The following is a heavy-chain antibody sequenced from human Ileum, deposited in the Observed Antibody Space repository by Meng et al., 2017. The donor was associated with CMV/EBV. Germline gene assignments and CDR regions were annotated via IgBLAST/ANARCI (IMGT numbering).Heavy chain of an antibody. CDR3: ARDAYSYGGDYYYYYGMDV. Sequence: SETLSLTCTVSGGSISSSSYYWGWIRQPPGKGREWIGTIYYSGSTYYNPSLKSRVTISVDTSKNQFSLKLSSVTAADTAVYYCARDAYSYGGDYYYYYGMDVWGQGTTVTVSS. J-gene: IGHJ6*02. CDR2: IYYSGST. CDR1: GGSISSSSYY. D-gene: IGHD5-18*01. V-gene: IGHV4-39*07.